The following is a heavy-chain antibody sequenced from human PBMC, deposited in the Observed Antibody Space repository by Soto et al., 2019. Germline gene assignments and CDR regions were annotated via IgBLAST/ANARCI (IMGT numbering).Heavy chain of an antibody. V-gene: IGHV3-30*18. CDR3: VKDSLGGMTPVFMPGPD. D-gene: IGHD2-2*01. CDR2: ISNDVRNI. Sequence: VQLVESGGGVVQPGKSLRLSCAASGLTFSTYGFHWVRQAPGKGLEWVAVISNDVRNIHYAESVKGRFTISRDNSKNKLYLQMNRLRPNDTAVYYCVKDSLGGMTPVFMPGPDWGQGTLVTVSS. J-gene: IGHJ4*02. CDR1: GLTFSTYG.